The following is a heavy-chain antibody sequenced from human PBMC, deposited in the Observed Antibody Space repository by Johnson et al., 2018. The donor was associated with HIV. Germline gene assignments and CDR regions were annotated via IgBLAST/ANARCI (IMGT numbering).Heavy chain of an antibody. Sequence: QVHLVESGGGVVQPGRSLRLSCAASGFTFSTYDMHWVRQAPGKGLDWVAVISYDGANKYYADSVKGRFTISRDNSKNTLYLQMNSLTPEDTAFYYCARAVGVWGDQLGFDIWGQGTMVTVSS. J-gene: IGHJ3*02. CDR1: GFTFSTYD. V-gene: IGHV3-30-3*01. D-gene: IGHD3-16*01. CDR3: ARAVGVWGDQLGFDI. CDR2: ISYDGANK.